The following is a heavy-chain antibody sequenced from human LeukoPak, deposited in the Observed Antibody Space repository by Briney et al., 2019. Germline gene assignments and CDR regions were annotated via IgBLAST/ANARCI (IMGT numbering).Heavy chain of an antibody. CDR2: INSDGGST. CDR3: ARDYGSGTYYYYGMDV. CDR1: GFTFSSYW. J-gene: IGHJ6*02. V-gene: IGHV3-74*01. Sequence: GGSLRLSCAASGFTFSSYWMHWVRQAPGRGLVWVSRINSDGGSTSYADSVRGRFTISRDNAKNTLYLQMNSLRAEDTAVYYCARDYGSGTYYYYGMDVWGQGTTVTVSS. D-gene: IGHD3-10*01.